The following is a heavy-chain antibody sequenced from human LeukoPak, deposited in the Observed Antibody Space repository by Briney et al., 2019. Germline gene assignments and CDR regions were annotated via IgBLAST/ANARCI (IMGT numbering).Heavy chain of an antibody. V-gene: IGHV3-9*01. J-gene: IGHJ4*02. CDR3: AKVRGTYSSGYFFDS. D-gene: IGHD6-19*01. CDR2: ISWNSGYI. Sequence: GGSLRLSCAPSGFTFDEYAMHWVRHAPGKGLEWLSIISWNSGYIGYADSVKGRFTISRDNAKNSLYLQMNSLRAEDTALYFCAKVRGTYSSGYFFDSWGQGTLVTVSS. CDR1: GFTFDEYA.